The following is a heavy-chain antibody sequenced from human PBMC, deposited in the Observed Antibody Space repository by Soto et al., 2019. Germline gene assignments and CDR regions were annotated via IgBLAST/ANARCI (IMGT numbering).Heavy chain of an antibody. CDR3: AKALRVSYCSGGSCPDFGYYYGMDV. CDR2: ISGSGGST. V-gene: IGHV3-23*01. Sequence: GGSLRLSCAASGFTFSSYAMSWVRQAPGKGLEWVSAISGSGGSTYYADSVKGRFTISRDNSKNTLYLQMNSLRAEDTAVYYCAKALRVSYCSGGSCPDFGYYYGMDVWGQGTTVTVSS. CDR1: GFTFSSYA. J-gene: IGHJ6*02. D-gene: IGHD2-15*01.